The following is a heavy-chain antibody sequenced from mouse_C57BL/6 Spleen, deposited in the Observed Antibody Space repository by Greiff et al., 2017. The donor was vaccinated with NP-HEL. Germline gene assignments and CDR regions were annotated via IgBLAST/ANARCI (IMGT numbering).Heavy chain of an antibody. CDR2: ISSGSSTI. CDR1: GFTFSDYG. CDR3: ARQLRLRAMDY. D-gene: IGHD3-2*02. J-gene: IGHJ4*01. Sequence: EVKVVVSGGGLVKPGGSLKLSCAASGFTFSDYGMHWVRQAPEKGLVWVAYISSGSSTIYYADTVKGRFTISRDNAKNTLFLQMTSLRSEDTARYYCARQLRLRAMDYWGQGTSVTVSS. V-gene: IGHV5-17*01.